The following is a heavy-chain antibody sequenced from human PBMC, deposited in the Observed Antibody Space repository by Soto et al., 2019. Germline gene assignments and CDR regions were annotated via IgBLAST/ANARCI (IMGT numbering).Heavy chain of an antibody. CDR2: IYYTGNT. J-gene: IGHJ4*02. V-gene: IGHV4-31*03. CDR3: AREGGDGVDY. Sequence: QVQLQESGPGLVKPSQTLSLTCTVSGGSISSTTSYWSWIRQHPGEGLEWIGYIYYTGNTYYNPSLKSRVTTSVDTSENQFSLKLTSVTVADTAVYYCAREGGDGVDYWGQGTLVTVSS. CDR1: GGSISSTTSY. D-gene: IGHD3-16*01.